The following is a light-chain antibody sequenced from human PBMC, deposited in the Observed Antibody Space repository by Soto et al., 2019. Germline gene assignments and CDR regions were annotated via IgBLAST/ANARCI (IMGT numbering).Light chain of an antibody. CDR3: SSYTTSAPYV. CDR2: EVT. Sequence: QSVLQQPTFVSGCRGRWITIACTGTSRDVGAYNFVSWYQHHPGRAPKLIIYEVTIRPSGVSNRFSGSKSGNTASLTISGLQAEDEADYYCSSYTTSAPYVFGSGTKV. J-gene: IGLJ1*01. V-gene: IGLV2-14*01. CDR1: SRDVGAYNF.